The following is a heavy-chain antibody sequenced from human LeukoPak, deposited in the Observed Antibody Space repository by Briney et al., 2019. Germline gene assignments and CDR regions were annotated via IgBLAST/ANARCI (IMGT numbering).Heavy chain of an antibody. CDR2: ISYDGSNK. V-gene: IGHV3-30*18. CDR3: AKSAAAGGGFDY. J-gene: IGHJ4*02. CDR1: GFTFSSYG. Sequence: PGGSLRLSCAASGFTFSSYGMHWVRQAPGKGLEWVAVISYDGSNKYYADSVKGRFTISRDNSKNTLYLQMNSLRAEDTAVYYCAKSAAAGGGFDYWSQGTLVTVSS. D-gene: IGHD6-13*01.